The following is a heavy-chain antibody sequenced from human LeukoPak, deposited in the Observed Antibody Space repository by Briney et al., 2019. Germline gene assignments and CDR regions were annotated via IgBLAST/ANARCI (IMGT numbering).Heavy chain of an antibody. CDR1: GGTISTSSYY. CDR3: ARSNSEGYMDV. J-gene: IGHJ6*03. V-gene: IGHV4-39*07. CDR2: IYYSGST. Sequence: PSETLSLTCTVSGGTISTSSYYFAWIRQPPGKGLEWIGSIYYSGSTYYNPSLKSRVTISVDTSKNQFSLKLSSLTAADTAVYYCARSNSEGYMDVWGKGTTVTVSS. D-gene: IGHD4-11*01.